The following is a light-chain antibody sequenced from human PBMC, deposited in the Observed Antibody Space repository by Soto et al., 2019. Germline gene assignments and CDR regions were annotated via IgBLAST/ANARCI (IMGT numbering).Light chain of an antibody. CDR2: KNS. V-gene: IGLV1-47*01. J-gene: IGLJ2*01. CDR1: SSNIGINF. Sequence: QPVLTQPPSASGTPGQRVPISCSGSSSNIGINFVYWYQQFPGTAPKLLIYKNSQRPSGVPDRFSGSKSGTSASLAISGLRSEDEADYFCAAWDDSLSGPVFGGGTKLTVL. CDR3: AAWDDSLSGPV.